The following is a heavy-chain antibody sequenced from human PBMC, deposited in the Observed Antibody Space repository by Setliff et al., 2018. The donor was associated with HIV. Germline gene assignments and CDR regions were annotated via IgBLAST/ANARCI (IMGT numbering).Heavy chain of an antibody. D-gene: IGHD3-22*01. CDR3: ARRVSYASSGYPLGY. Sequence: ASVKVSCKASGYTFTSYDINWVRQAAGQGLEWMGWMNPNSGNTGSAHKFQGRVTMTRNTSISTVYMDLSSLRSDDTALYFCARRVSYASSGYPLGYWGQGTQVTVSS. V-gene: IGHV1-8*02. CDR2: MNPNSGNT. CDR1: GYTFTSYD. J-gene: IGHJ4*02.